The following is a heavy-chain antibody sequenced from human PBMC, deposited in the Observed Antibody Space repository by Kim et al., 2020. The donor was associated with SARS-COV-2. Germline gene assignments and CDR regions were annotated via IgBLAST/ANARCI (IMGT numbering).Heavy chain of an antibody. CDR2: SYYSGST. CDR3: ASGPNNNYFDY. V-gene: IGHV4-59*01. CDR1: GGSIRDYY. J-gene: IGHJ4*02. Sequence: SETLSLTCSVSGGSIRDYYFTWIRQPPGKGLEWIGNSYYSGSTNYNPSLKSRVTIAVDTSKNQFSLRLSSVTAADTAVYYCASGPNNNYFDYWGQGTLV. D-gene: IGHD2-15*01.